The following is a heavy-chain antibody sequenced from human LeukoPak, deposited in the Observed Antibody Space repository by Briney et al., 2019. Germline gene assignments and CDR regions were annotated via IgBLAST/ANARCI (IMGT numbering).Heavy chain of an antibody. V-gene: IGHV4-59*08. D-gene: IGHD6-19*01. CDR3: ARQVVAVAGTGYFDY. CDR2: IHYSGST. CDR1: GGSISSYY. J-gene: IGHJ4*02. Sequence: SETLSLTCTVSGGSISSYYWNWIRRPSGKGLEWIGYIHYSGSTNYNPSLKSRVAMSLDTSKNQFSLKLNSVTAADTAVYFCARQVVAVAGTGYFDYWGQGTLVTVSS.